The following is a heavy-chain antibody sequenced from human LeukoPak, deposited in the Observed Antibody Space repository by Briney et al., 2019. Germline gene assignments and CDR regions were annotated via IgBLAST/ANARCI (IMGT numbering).Heavy chain of an antibody. D-gene: IGHD3-22*01. Sequence: GGSLRLSCAASGFTVSSNYMSWVRQAPGKGLEWVSVIYSGGSTYYADSVKGRFTISRDNSKNTLYLQMNSLRAEDTAVYYCARDTGDSSGHDAFDTWGQGTLVTVSS. CDR1: GFTVSSNY. CDR2: IYSGGST. J-gene: IGHJ5*02. CDR3: ARDTGDSSGHDAFDT. V-gene: IGHV3-53*01.